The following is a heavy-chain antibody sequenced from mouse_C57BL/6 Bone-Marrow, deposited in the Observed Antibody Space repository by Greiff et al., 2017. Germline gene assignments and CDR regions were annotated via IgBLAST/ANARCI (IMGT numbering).Heavy chain of an antibody. CDR3: ARGRHLRLAWFAY. CDR1: GYTFASYW. J-gene: IGHJ3*01. V-gene: IGHV1-69*01. Sequence: QVQLQQPGAELVMPGASVKLSCKASGYTFASYWMHWVKQRPGQGLEWIGEIDPTDSDTNYNQKFKGKSTLTVDKSSSPAYMQLISLTSVGSAVYYCARGRHLRLAWFAYCGQGTLVTVSA. CDR2: IDPTDSDT. D-gene: IGHD3-2*02.